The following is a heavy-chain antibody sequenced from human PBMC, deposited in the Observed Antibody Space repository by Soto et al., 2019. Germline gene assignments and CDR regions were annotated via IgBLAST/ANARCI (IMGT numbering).Heavy chain of an antibody. CDR2: INHSGST. J-gene: IGHJ5*02. Sequence: SETLSLTCAVYGGSFSCYYWSWIRQPPGKGLEWIGEINHSGSTNYNPSLKSRVTISVDTSKNQFSLKLSSVTAADTAVYYCARGNLRYFDWLLSYNWFDPWGQGTLVTVSS. CDR3: ARGNLRYFDWLLSYNWFDP. D-gene: IGHD3-9*01. V-gene: IGHV4-34*01. CDR1: GGSFSCYY.